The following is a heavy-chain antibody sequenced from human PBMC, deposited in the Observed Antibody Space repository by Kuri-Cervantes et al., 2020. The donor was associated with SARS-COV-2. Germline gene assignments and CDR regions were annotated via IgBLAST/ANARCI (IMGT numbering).Heavy chain of an antibody. CDR2: IIPTFDTT. CDR1: GCTFSSYA. V-gene: IGHV1-69*13. Sequence: SVKVSCKASGCTFSSYAVTWVRQVPGQGLEWMGLIIPTFDTTTYAQKFQGRVTFTADESSSTAYMEVNSLTSEDTAVYFCARSQGYCAANSCSWMWFDPWGQGTQVTVSS. J-gene: IGHJ5*02. D-gene: IGHD2-8*02. CDR3: ARSQGYCAANSCSWMWFDP.